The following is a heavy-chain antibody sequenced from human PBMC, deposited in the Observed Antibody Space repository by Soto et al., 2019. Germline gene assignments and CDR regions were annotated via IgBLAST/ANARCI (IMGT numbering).Heavy chain of an antibody. CDR3: GKERRGSGWSVCNF. Sequence: VQLLESGGGLVQPGGSLRLSCVASGFTFRDYAMNWVRLSPGKGLEWVSDISGNGDSARYADSVKGRFTISRDNSKNTLYLQMNSLRVDDTAVYYCGKERRGSGWSVCNFWGQGTLVTVSS. V-gene: IGHV3-23*01. J-gene: IGHJ4*02. CDR2: ISGNGDSA. CDR1: GFTFRDYA. D-gene: IGHD6-19*01.